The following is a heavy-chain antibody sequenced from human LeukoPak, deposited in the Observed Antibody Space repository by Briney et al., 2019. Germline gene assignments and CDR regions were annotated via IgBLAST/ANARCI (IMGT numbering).Heavy chain of an antibody. CDR2: INHSGST. J-gene: IGHJ4*02. Sequence: SETLSLTCAVYGGSFSGYYWSWIRQPPGKGLEWIGEINHSGSTNYNPSLKSRVTISVDTSKNQISLKLSSVTAADTAVYYCARRTDTAMEFDYWGQGTLVTVSS. D-gene: IGHD5-18*01. CDR1: GGSFSGYY. CDR3: ARRTDTAMEFDY. V-gene: IGHV4-34*01.